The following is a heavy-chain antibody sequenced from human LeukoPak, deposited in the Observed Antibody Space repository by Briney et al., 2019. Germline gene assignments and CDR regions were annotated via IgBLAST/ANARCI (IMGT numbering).Heavy chain of an antibody. CDR1: GFTFSRFW. J-gene: IGHJ1*01. CDR2: TNQDGSEK. Sequence: PGGSLRLSCSASGFTFSRFWMSWVRQVPGKGLEWVANTNQDGSEKYHVDSVEGRFSVSRDNAKKSLYLEMNNLRTDDTALYYCGVGIAPAAWGQGTLVTVSS. D-gene: IGHD6-13*01. CDR3: GVGIAPAA. V-gene: IGHV3-7*01.